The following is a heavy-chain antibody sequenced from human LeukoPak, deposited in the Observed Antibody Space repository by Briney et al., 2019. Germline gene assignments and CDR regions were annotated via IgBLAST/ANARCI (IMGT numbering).Heavy chain of an antibody. V-gene: IGHV3-64D*06. CDR2: ISSSGGTT. D-gene: IGHD3-10*01. CDR3: ARLWFGEDELYYFDY. Sequence: EGSLRLSCSASGFTFSSHAMHWVRQAPGKGLEYVSAISSSGGTTYYADSVKGRFTISRDNSKDTLYLQMSSLRAEDTAVYYCARLWFGEDELYYFDYWGQGALVTVSS. CDR1: GFTFSSHA. J-gene: IGHJ4*02.